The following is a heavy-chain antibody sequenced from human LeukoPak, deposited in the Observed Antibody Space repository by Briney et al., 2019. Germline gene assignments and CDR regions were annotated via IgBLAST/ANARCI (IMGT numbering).Heavy chain of an antibody. CDR1: GGSISSSNW. J-gene: IGHJ4*02. Sequence: SGTLSLTCAVSGGSISSSNWWRWVRQPPGKGLEWIGEIYHSGSTNYSPSLKSRVTISVDKSKNQFSLKLSSVTAADTAVYYCARDSGGIAAADHWGQGTLVTVSS. CDR2: IYHSGST. V-gene: IGHV4-4*02. CDR3: ARDSGGIAAADH. D-gene: IGHD6-13*01.